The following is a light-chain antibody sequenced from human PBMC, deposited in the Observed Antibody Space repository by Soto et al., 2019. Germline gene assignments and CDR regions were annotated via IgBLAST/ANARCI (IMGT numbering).Light chain of an antibody. Sequence: EMVLTQSPGPLSLSPLERATLSCSASQRVSGSSLAWYQHTPGPGPRLLISAESSRAAGVPDRFSGSGSGRDRPLTIRMLERDDLAVYYCPLYGSSPRPVGQESNVDIQ. CDR1: QRVSGSS. CDR3: PLYGSSPRP. CDR2: AES. J-gene: IGKJ1*01. V-gene: IGKV3-20*01.